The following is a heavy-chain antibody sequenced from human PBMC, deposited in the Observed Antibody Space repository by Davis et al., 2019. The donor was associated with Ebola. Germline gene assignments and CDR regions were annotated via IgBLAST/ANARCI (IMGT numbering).Heavy chain of an antibody. CDR1: GYVFIRND. V-gene: IGHV1-18*04. J-gene: IGHJ6*04. CDR2: ISPYNGHT. Sequence: ASVKVSCKASGYVFIRNDISWFRQAPGQGLEWMGWISPYNGHTSYAQNLQGRLTMTTATSTATAYMELRGLTSDDTAVYYCARDRAYCTHGACFTRYHDYGLDVWGKGTTVTVSS. CDR3: ARDRAYCTHGACFTRYHDYGLDV. D-gene: IGHD2-8*01.